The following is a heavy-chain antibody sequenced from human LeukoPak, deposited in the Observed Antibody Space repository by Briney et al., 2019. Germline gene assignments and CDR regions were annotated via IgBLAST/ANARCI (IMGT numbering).Heavy chain of an antibody. CDR2: IRYDGSNE. CDR1: GFTLSSYA. D-gene: IGHD6-13*01. Sequence: PGGSLRLSCAASGFTLSSYAIHWVRLAPGKGLEWVSFIRYDGSNEYYADSVKGRFAISRDNSKNTAYLQMNSLRGEDTAVYYCAKGRSSTSSLNALDIWGQGTLVTVSS. J-gene: IGHJ3*02. CDR3: AKGRSSTSSLNALDI. V-gene: IGHV3-30*02.